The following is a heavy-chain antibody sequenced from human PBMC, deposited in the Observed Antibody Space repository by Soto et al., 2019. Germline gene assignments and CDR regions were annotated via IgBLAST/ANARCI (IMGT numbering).Heavy chain of an antibody. J-gene: IGHJ3*02. CDR3: ARDILHTGDAFDI. CDR2: ITSSGDTI. Sequence: EVQVVESGGGLEQPGGSLRLSCAASGFTFSNYEMNWVRQAPGKGLEWVSYITSSGDTIYYADSVKGRFTVSRDNANNSLYLQMNSLRADDTAVYYCARDILHTGDAFDIWGQGTMVTVS. CDR1: GFTFSNYE. D-gene: IGHD1-26*01. V-gene: IGHV3-48*03.